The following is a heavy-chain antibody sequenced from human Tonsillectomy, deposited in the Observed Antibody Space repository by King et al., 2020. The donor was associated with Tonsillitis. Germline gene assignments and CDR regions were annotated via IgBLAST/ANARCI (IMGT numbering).Heavy chain of an antibody. J-gene: IGHJ4*02. CDR3: GKDYKGDYINF. V-gene: IGHV3-30*02. Sequence: VQLVESGGGVVQPGGSLRLSCVASGFPFSYYGMHWVRQAPGKWLDWVAFIQGDSSDIHYGDSVRGRFTISRDNSKNTVYLQMNSLRLDDTAVYFCGKDYKGDYINFWGQGTLVTVSS. CDR2: IQGDSSDI. CDR1: GFPFSYYG. D-gene: IGHD3-10*01.